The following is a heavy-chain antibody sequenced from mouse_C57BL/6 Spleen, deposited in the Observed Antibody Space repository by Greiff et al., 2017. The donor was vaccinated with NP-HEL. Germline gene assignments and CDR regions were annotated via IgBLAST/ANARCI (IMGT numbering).Heavy chain of an antibody. V-gene: IGHV5-6*01. CDR3: ARGLITTVVAAFDY. CDR2: ISSGGSYT. CDR1: GFTFSSYG. J-gene: IGHJ2*01. Sequence: DVQLVESGGDLVKPGGSLKLSCAASGFTFSSYGMSWVRQTPDKRLEWVATISSGGSYTYYPDSVKGRFTISRDNAKNTLYLQMSSLKSEDTAMYYCARGLITTVVAAFDYWGQGTTLTVSS. D-gene: IGHD1-1*01.